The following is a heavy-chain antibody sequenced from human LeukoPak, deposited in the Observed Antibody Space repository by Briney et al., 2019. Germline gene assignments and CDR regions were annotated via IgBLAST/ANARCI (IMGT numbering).Heavy chain of an antibody. Sequence: GGSLRLSCAASGFTFSSYSMNWVRQAPGKGLEWVSYISTSSSTIYYADSVKGRFTISRDNAKNSLYLQMNSLRAEDTAVYYCVRDRATYYFDYWGQGTLVTVSS. CDR3: VRDRATYYFDY. CDR2: ISTSSSTI. J-gene: IGHJ4*02. D-gene: IGHD3-10*01. CDR1: GFTFSSYS. V-gene: IGHV3-48*01.